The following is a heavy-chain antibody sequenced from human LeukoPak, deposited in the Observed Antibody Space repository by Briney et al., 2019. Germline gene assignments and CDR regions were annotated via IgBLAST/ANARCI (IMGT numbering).Heavy chain of an antibody. J-gene: IGHJ4*02. CDR2: ISGSGGST. V-gene: IGHV3-23*01. Sequence: PGGSLRLSCAASGFTFSSYAMSWVRQAPGKGLEWVSAISGSGGSTYYADSVKGRFTISRDNSKNTLYLQMNSLRAEDTAVYYCAKAPGYSSGWYAAYYFDYWGQGTLVTVSS. CDR3: AKAPGYSSGWYAAYYFDY. CDR1: GFTFSSYA. D-gene: IGHD6-19*01.